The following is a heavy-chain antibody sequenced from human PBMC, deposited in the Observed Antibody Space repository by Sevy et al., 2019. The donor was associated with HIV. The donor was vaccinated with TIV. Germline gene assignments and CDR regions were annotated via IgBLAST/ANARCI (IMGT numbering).Heavy chain of an antibody. CDR1: GFTFSSYA. J-gene: IGHJ4*02. D-gene: IGHD3-10*01. CDR2: ISYDGSNK. CDR3: AREPDYYGSGSYFDY. V-gene: IGHV3-30-3*01. Sequence: GGSLRLSCAASGFTFSSYAMHWVRQAPGKGLERVAVISYDGSNKYYADSVKGRFTISRDNSKNTLYLQMNSLRAEDTAVYYCAREPDYYGSGSYFDYWGQGTLVTVSS.